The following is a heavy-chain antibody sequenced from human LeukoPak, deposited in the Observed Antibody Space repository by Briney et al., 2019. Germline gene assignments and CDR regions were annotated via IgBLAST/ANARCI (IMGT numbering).Heavy chain of an antibody. V-gene: IGHV3-74*01. CDR2: INSEGSST. CDR3: ARDDGIAAAGNYYYYGMDV. CDR1: GFTFSSYW. Sequence: GGSLRLSCAASGFTFSSYWMHWVRQAPGKGLVWVSRINSEGSSTSYADSVKGRFTIYRDNAKNTMYLQMNSLRAEDTAVYYCARDDGIAAAGNYYYYGMDVWGKGTTVTVSS. D-gene: IGHD6-13*01. J-gene: IGHJ6*04.